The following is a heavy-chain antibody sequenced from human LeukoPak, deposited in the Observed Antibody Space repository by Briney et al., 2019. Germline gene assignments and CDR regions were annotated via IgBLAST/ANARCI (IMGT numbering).Heavy chain of an antibody. D-gene: IGHD6-19*01. Sequence: SETLSLTCTVSGGSISSYYWSWIRQPAGKGLEWIGRIYTSGSTNYNPSLKSRVTTSVDTSKNQFSLKLSSVTAADTAVYYCGRERGWYIMKMRRYYMDVWGKGTTVTISS. CDR1: GGSISSYY. V-gene: IGHV4-4*07. CDR3: GRERGWYIMKMRRYYMDV. J-gene: IGHJ6*03. CDR2: IYTSGST.